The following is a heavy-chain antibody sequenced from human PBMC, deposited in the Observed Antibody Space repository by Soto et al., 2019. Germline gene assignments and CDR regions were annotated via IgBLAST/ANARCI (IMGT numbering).Heavy chain of an antibody. CDR1: GDTFTDYY. V-gene: IGHV1-46*01. CDR2: VNPSGGHT. D-gene: IGHD2-21*02. Sequence: QVQLMQSGAEVKKPGASVKVSCKASGDTFTDYYIHWVRQAPGQGLAWMGTVNPSGGHTTYAQHFLGRVTMTRDTSTSTPYMELTSLTSDDTAGYYCARGGHVVVVTAALDYWGQGTLVTVSS. J-gene: IGHJ4*02. CDR3: ARGGHVVVVTAALDY.